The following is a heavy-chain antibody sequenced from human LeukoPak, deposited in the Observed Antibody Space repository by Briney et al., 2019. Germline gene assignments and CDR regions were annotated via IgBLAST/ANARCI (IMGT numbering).Heavy chain of an antibody. CDR2: INSDGSRT. V-gene: IGHV3-74*01. J-gene: IGHJ3*02. CDR3: VSLAGHDAFDI. CDR1: GFPFSRHW. D-gene: IGHD6-13*01. Sequence: GGALRHSCAAPGFPFSRHWKHLVRQAPRKGPGGLSRINSDGSRTIYAASVKGRLTIARDNATNTLYLETNSLTVEDTAVYYCVSLAGHDAFDIWGQGTMVTVSS.